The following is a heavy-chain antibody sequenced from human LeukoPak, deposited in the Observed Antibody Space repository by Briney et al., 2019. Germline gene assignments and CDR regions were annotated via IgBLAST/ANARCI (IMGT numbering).Heavy chain of an antibody. D-gene: IGHD6-13*01. CDR2: IYYSGST. CDR3: ARRIAVAGTVWFDP. J-gene: IGHJ5*02. Sequence: PSETLFLTCTVSGDSISGYYWSWIRRPPGKGLEWIGHIYYSGSTNYNPSLKRRVTISVDTSKNQFSLKLNSVTAADTAVYYCARRIAVAGTVWFDPWGQGTLVTVSS. V-gene: IGHV4-59*01. CDR1: GDSISGYY.